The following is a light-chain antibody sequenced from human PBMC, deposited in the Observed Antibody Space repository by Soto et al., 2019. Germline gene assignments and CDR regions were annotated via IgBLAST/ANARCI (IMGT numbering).Light chain of an antibody. Sequence: EIVLTQSPGTLSLSPGERASLSCRASQSVTSSYLAWYQQKPGQAPRLLIYGASSRATGIPDRFSGSGSGTDFTLTISRLEPEDFAVYYCQQYGSSPVTFGQGTKLEIK. J-gene: IGKJ2*01. V-gene: IGKV3-20*01. CDR2: GAS. CDR1: QSVTSSY. CDR3: QQYGSSPVT.